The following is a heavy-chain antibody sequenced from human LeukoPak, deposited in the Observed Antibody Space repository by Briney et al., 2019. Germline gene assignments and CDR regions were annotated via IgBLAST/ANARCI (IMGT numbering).Heavy chain of an antibody. CDR1: GFVFSSYW. D-gene: IGHD5/OR15-5a*01. V-gene: IGHV3-7*04. CDR3: ARDVS. CDR2: IKGDESEI. Sequence: GGSLRLSCAASGFVFSSYWMSWVRQAPGKGLEWVAAIKGDESEIYYVDSVKGRFTISRDNTKNSLYLQMNNLRAEDTAVFYCARDVSWGQGTLVTASS. J-gene: IGHJ5*02.